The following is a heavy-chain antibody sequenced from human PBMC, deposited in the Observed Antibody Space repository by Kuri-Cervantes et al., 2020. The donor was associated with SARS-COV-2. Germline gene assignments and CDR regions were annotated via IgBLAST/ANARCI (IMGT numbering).Heavy chain of an antibody. CDR2: INPNGGGT. CDR3: ARVWQNDFQAFDY. V-gene: IGHV1-2*02. CDR1: GYTFTDYY. D-gene: IGHD3-3*01. J-gene: IGHJ4*02. Sequence: ASVKVSCKASGYTFTDYYIHWVRQAPGQGLEWMGWINPNGGGTNYAQKFQGRVTMTRGTSITTAYMELSRLRFDDTAVYYCARVWQNDFQAFDYWGQGTLVTVSS.